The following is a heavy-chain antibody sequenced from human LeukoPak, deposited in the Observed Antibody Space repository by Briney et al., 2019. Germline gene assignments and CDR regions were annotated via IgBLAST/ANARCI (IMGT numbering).Heavy chain of an antibody. D-gene: IGHD3-10*01. V-gene: IGHV4-34*01. J-gene: IGHJ6*03. CDR3: ARVDRGDG. CDR2: INHSGST. CDR1: GRSFSGYY. Sequence: SETLSLTCAVYGRSFSGYYWSWIRQPPGRGLEWIGEINHSGSTNYNPSLKSRVTISVDTSKNQFSLKLSSVTAADTAVYYCARVDRGDGWGKGTTVTVSS.